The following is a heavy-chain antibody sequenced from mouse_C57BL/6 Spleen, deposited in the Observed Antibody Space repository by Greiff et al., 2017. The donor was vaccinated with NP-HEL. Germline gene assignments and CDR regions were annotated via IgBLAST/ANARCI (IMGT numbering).Heavy chain of an antibody. V-gene: IGHV1-80*01. CDR3: AREGYGSSSGFAY. D-gene: IGHD1-1*01. CDR2: IYPGDGDT. CDR1: GYAFSSYW. Sequence: VQLQQSGAELVKPGASVKISCKASGYAFSSYWMNWVKQRPGKGLEWIGQIYPGDGDTNYNGKFKGKATLTADKSSSTAYMQLSSLTSEDSAVYFCAREGYGSSSGFAYWGQGTLVTVSA. J-gene: IGHJ3*01.